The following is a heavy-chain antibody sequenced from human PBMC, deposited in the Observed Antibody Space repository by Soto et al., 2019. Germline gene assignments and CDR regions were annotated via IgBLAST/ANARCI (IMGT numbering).Heavy chain of an antibody. Sequence: PSETLSLTCTVSGGSISSYYWSWIRQPPGKGLEWIGYIYYSGSTNYNPSLKSRVAISVDTSKNQFSLKLSSVTAADTAVYYCARRGAEPGYYYYYFLDVWGKGTTVTVPS. D-gene: IGHD2-15*01. J-gene: IGHJ6*03. CDR1: GGSISSYY. V-gene: IGHV4-59*08. CDR2: IYYSGST. CDR3: ARRGAEPGYYYYYFLDV.